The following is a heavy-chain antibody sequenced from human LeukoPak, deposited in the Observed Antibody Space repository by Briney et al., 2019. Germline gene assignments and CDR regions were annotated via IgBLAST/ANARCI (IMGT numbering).Heavy chain of an antibody. V-gene: IGHV3-21*01. Sequence: GGSLRLSCAASGFTFSSYSMNWVRQAPGKGLEWVSSISSSSSYIYYADSVKGRFTISRDNAKNSLYLQMNSLRAEDTAVYYCARDPSADDVLSGSVNWFDPWGQGTLVTVSS. D-gene: IGHD3-10*02. CDR2: ISSSSSYI. CDR1: GFTFSSYS. J-gene: IGHJ5*02. CDR3: ARDPSADDVLSGSVNWFDP.